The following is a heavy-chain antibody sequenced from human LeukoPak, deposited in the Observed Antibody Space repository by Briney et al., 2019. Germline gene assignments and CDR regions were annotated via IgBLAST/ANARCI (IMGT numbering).Heavy chain of an antibody. CDR3: ARNSYALAVTTGRLGY. Sequence: SVKVSCKASGGTFSSYAISWVRQAPGQGLEWMGGIIPIFGTANYAQKFQGRVTITADESTSTAYMELSSLRSEDTAVYYCARNSYALAVTTGRLGYWGQGTLVTVSS. V-gene: IGHV1-69*13. D-gene: IGHD4-11*01. CDR2: IIPIFGTA. J-gene: IGHJ4*02. CDR1: GGTFSSYA.